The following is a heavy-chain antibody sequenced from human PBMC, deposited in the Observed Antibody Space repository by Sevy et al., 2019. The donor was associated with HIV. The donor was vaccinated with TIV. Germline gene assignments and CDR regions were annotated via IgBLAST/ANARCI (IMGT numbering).Heavy chain of an antibody. Sequence: GESLKISCKASGYTFTGYYMHWVRQAPGQGLEWMGRINPNSGDTNYAQKFQGRVTMTRDTSISTAYMELSRLRSDDTAVYYCAARIAAAGADAFDIWGQGRMVTVSS. J-gene: IGHJ3*02. D-gene: IGHD6-13*01. CDR3: AARIAAAGADAFDI. CDR2: INPNSGDT. V-gene: IGHV1-2*06. CDR1: GYTFTGYY.